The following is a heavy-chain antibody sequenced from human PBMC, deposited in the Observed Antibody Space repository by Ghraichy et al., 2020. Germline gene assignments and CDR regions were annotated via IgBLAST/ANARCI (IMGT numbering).Heavy chain of an antibody. CDR3: ASLIAAAGNIYFDY. J-gene: IGHJ4*02. Sequence: SETLSLTCTVSGGSISSSSYYWGWIRQPPGKGLEWIGSIYYSGSTYYNPSLKSRVTISVDTSKNQFSLKLSSVTAADTAVYYCASLIAAAGNIYFDYWGQGTLVTVSS. CDR1: GGSISSSSYY. V-gene: IGHV4-39*07. D-gene: IGHD6-13*01. CDR2: IYYSGST.